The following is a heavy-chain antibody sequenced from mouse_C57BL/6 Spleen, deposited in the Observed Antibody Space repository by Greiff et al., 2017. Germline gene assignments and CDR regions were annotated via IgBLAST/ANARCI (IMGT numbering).Heavy chain of an antibody. D-gene: IGHD2-4*01. CDR1: GFSLTSYG. V-gene: IGHV2-5*01. CDR2: IWRGGST. CDR3: AKGDYDGHYYAMDY. Sequence: VQLQQSGPGLVQPSQSLSITCTVSGFSLTSYGVHWVRQSPGKGLEWLGVIWRGGSTDYNAAFMSRLSITKDNSTSQVFFKMNSLQADDTAIYYCAKGDYDGHYYAMDYWGQGTSVTVSS. J-gene: IGHJ4*01.